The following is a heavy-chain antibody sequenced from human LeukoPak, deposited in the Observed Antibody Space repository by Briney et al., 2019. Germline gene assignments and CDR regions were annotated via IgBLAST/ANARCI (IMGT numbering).Heavy chain of an antibody. J-gene: IGHJ4*02. Sequence: GGSLRLSCAASGFTFSSSAMHWVRQAPDKGLEWVAVISYDGSNKYYADSVKGRFTISRDNSKNTLYLQMNSLRAEDTAVYYCAKIQLWLVGGLDYWGQGTLVTVSS. CDR1: GFTFSSSA. CDR3: AKIQLWLVGGLDY. D-gene: IGHD5-18*01. CDR2: ISYDGSNK. V-gene: IGHV3-30-3*01.